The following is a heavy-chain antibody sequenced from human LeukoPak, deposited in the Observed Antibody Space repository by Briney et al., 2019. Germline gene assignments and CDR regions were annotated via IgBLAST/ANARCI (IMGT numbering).Heavy chain of an antibody. Sequence: SETLSLTCTVSGGSISSYYWSWIRQPPGKGLEWIGYIYYSGSTNYNPSLKSRVTISVDTSKNQFSLKLSSVTAADTAVYYCVVAMVRGAALGAFDIWGQGTMVTVSS. D-gene: IGHD3-10*01. CDR1: GGSISSYY. CDR2: IYYSGST. V-gene: IGHV4-59*12. J-gene: IGHJ3*02. CDR3: VVAMVRGAALGAFDI.